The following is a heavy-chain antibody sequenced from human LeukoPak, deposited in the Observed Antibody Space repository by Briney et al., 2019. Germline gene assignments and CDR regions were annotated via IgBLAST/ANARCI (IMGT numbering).Heavy chain of an antibody. CDR3: ARTTSGYSYGPFDY. Sequence: GGSLRLSCAASGFTFSSYAMHWVRQAPGKGLEWVAVISYDGSNKYYADSVKGRFTISRDNSKNTLYLQMNSLRAEDTAVYYCARTTSGYSYGPFDYWGQGTLVTVSS. D-gene: IGHD5-18*01. V-gene: IGHV3-30*04. CDR1: GFTFSSYA. CDR2: ISYDGSNK. J-gene: IGHJ4*02.